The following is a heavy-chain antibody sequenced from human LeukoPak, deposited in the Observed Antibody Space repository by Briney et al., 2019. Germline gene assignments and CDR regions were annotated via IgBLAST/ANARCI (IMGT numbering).Heavy chain of an antibody. CDR3: ARDPQTWGAMVTPNDY. V-gene: IGHV3-23*01. CDR2: ISGSGGST. CDR1: GFTFSSYA. Sequence: PGGSLRLSCAASGFTFSSYAMSWVRQAPGKGLEWVSVISGSGGSTYYADSVKGRFTISRDNSKNTLYLQMNSLRAEDTAVYYCARDPQTWGAMVTPNDYWGQGTLVTVSS. J-gene: IGHJ4*02. D-gene: IGHD5-18*01.